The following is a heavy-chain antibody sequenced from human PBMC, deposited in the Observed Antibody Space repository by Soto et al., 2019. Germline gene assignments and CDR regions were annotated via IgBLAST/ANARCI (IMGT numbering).Heavy chain of an antibody. J-gene: IGHJ5*02. V-gene: IGHV4-39*02. CDR3: ARANYDFWSGYSNWFDP. D-gene: IGHD3-3*01. Sequence: ASETLSLTCTVSGGSISSSSYYWGWIRQPPGKGLERIGSIYYSGSTYYKPSLKSRVTISVDTSKNQFSLKLSSVTAADTSVYYCARANYDFWSGYSNWFDPWGQGTLVTVSS. CDR2: IYYSGST. CDR1: GGSISSSSYY.